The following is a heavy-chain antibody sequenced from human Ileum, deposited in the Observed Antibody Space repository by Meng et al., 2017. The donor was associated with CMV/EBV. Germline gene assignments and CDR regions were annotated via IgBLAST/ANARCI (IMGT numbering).Heavy chain of an antibody. J-gene: IGHJ4*02. CDR2: IYSSGST. D-gene: IGHD3-10*01. Sequence: GEFLMFSCASSGSTVSSNYMSWVRQAPGKVLEWVSVIYSSGSTYYADSVKGRFTISRDNSKSTLYLKMNSLRAEDTAVYYCARYGSGSHSFDYWGQGTLVTVSS. CDR1: GSTVSSNY. CDR3: ARYGSGSHSFDY. V-gene: IGHV3-53*01.